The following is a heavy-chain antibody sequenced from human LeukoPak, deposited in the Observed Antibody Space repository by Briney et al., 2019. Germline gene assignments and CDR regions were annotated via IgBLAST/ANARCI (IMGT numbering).Heavy chain of an antibody. Sequence: GGSLRLSCAASGFTFSSYAMPWVRQAPGKGLEWVAVISYDGSNKYYADSVKGRFTISRDNSKNTLSLQMNSLRAEDTAVYYCARAVAGTGYYYYGMDVWGQGTTVTVSS. CDR1: GFTFSSYA. V-gene: IGHV3-30-3*01. J-gene: IGHJ6*02. CDR2: ISYDGSNK. D-gene: IGHD6-19*01. CDR3: ARAVAGTGYYYYGMDV.